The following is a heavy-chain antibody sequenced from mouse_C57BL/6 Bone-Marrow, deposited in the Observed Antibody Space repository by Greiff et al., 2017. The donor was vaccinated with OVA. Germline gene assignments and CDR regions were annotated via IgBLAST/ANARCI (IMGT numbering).Heavy chain of an antibody. J-gene: IGHJ1*03. CDR1: GYTFTSYW. V-gene: IGHV1-59*01. D-gene: IGHD1-1*01. CDR2: IDPSDSYT. CDR3: VKGNYYYGSSHWYFDV. Sequence: QVQLQQPGAELVRPGTSVKLSCKASGYTFTSYWMHWVKQRPGQGLEWIGVIDPSDSYTNYNQKFKGKATLTVDTSSSTAYMQLSSLTSEDSAVYYCVKGNYYYGSSHWYFDVWGTGTTVTVSS.